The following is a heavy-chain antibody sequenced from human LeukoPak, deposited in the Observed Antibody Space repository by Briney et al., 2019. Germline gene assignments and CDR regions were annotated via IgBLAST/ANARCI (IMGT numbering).Heavy chain of an antibody. J-gene: IGHJ4*02. CDR1: GGSIGSGGYY. V-gene: IGHV4-31*03. CDR3: ARHKRLAVAGTFDY. CDR2: IHYSGST. D-gene: IGHD6-19*01. Sequence: TSSQTLSLTCTVSGGSIGSGGYYWSWIRQHPGKGLEWIGYIHYSGSTYYNPSLKSRVTISVDTSMNQLSLKLSSVTAADTAVYFCARHKRLAVAGTFDYWGQGTLLTVSS.